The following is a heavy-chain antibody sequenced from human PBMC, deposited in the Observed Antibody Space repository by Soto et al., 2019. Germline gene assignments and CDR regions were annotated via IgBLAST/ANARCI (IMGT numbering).Heavy chain of an antibody. V-gene: IGHV3-11*01. CDR1: GFTFSDYY. CDR3: VRGHSGLDI. CDR2: ISGGNTI. D-gene: IGHD5-12*01. Sequence: QVQVVESGGGLVKPGGSLGLSCAGSGFTFSDYYMSWIRQIPGKGLEWISYISGGNTIYYIDSVKGRFTLSRDSAKNSLYLQMDSLRAEDTAVYYCVRGHSGLDIWGQGTMVTVSS. J-gene: IGHJ3*02.